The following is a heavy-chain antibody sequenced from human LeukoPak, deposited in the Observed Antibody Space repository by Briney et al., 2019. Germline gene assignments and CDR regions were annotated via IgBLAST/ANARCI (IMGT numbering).Heavy chain of an antibody. CDR3: ARIGYCSSTSCYARGIGIFDY. CDR2: IYPGDSDT. J-gene: IGHJ4*02. CDR1: GYSFTSYW. V-gene: IGHV5-51*01. D-gene: IGHD2-2*03. Sequence: GESLKTSCKGSGYSFTSYWIGWVRQMPGKGLEWMGIIYPGDSDTRYSPSFQGQVTISADKSISTAYLQWSSLRASDTAMYYCARIGYCSSTSCYARGIGIFDYWGQGTLVTVSS.